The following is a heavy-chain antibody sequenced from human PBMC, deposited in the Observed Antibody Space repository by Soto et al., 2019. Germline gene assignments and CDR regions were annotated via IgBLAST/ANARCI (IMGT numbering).Heavy chain of an antibody. CDR2: INAGNGNT. Sequence: ASVKVSCKASGYTFTSYAMHWVRQAPGQRLEWMGWINAGNGNTKYSQKFQGRVTITRDTSASTAYMELSSLRSEDTAVYYCARVTDWNYYFDYWGQGTLVTVSS. J-gene: IGHJ4*02. V-gene: IGHV1-3*01. D-gene: IGHD1-7*01. CDR1: GYTFTSYA. CDR3: ARVTDWNYYFDY.